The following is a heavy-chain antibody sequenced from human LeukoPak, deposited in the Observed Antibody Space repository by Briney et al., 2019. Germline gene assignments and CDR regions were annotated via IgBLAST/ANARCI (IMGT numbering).Heavy chain of an antibody. V-gene: IGHV4-39*01. D-gene: IGHD2-15*01. Sequence: SETLSLTCTVSGGSISSSSYYWGWIRQPPGKGLEWIGSIYYSGSTYYNPSLKSRVTISVDTSKNQFSLKLSSVTAADTAVYYCARQSVVVVAATEAWFDYRGQGTLVTVSS. CDR3: ARQSVVVVAATEAWFDY. J-gene: IGHJ4*02. CDR2: IYYSGST. CDR1: GGSISSSSYY.